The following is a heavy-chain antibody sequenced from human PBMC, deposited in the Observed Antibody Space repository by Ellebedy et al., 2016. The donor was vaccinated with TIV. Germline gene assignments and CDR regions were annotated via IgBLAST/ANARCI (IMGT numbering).Heavy chain of an antibody. CDR3: ARGNRTFNP. V-gene: IGHV3-33*05. D-gene: IGHD1-14*01. Sequence: PGGSLRLSCAAPGFIFSSYGMHWVRQAPGKGLEWVAIIVNDGNDKYYADSVKGRFTISRDNSKNTVYLQMNSLRAEDTAVYYWARGNRTFNPWGQGTLVTVSS. CDR1: GFIFSSYG. J-gene: IGHJ5*02. CDR2: IVNDGNDK.